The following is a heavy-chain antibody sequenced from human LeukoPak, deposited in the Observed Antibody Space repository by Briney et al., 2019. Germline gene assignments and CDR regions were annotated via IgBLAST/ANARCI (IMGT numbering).Heavy chain of an antibody. CDR3: ARDGSGRVPEMGAPDY. Sequence: GGSLRLSCAASGFTFSSYSMNWVRQAPGKGLEWVSSISSSSIYIYYADSVKGRFTISRDNAKNSLFLQMNSLRAEDTAVYYCARDGSGRVPEMGAPDYWGQGTLVTVSS. V-gene: IGHV3-21*01. CDR2: ISSSSIYI. D-gene: IGHD3-10*01. CDR1: GFTFSSYS. J-gene: IGHJ4*02.